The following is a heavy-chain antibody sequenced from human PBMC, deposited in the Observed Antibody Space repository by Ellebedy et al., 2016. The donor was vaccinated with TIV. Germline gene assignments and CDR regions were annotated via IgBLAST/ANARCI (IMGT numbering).Heavy chain of an antibody. CDR2: INQDGSEE. D-gene: IGHD1-26*01. J-gene: IGHJ3*01. V-gene: IGHV3-7*03. Sequence: PGGSLRLSCAASGFSFSNYWMTWVRQAPGKGLEWVANINQDGSEEQYVDSVKGRFTISRDNAKNSLYLQMSSLRAEDTAVYYCARGPAGRTWGAFDLWGQGTMATVSS. CDR1: GFSFSNYW. CDR3: ARGPAGRTWGAFDL.